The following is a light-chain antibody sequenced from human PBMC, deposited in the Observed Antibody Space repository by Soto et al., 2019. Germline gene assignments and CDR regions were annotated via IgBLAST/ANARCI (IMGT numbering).Light chain of an antibody. CDR3: QQYGSSPPVT. V-gene: IGKV3-20*01. J-gene: IGKJ3*01. CDR2: GAS. Sequence: EIVLTQSPGTLSLSPGERATLSCRASQSVSPYLAWYQHKPGQAPRLLIYGASIRTTGSPDRFSGSGSGTDFTLTISRLEPEDFAVYFCQQYGSSPPVTFGPGTKVDIK. CDR1: QSVSPY.